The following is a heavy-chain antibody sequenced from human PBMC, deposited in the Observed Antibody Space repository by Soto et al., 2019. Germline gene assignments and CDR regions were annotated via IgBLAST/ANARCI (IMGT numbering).Heavy chain of an antibody. Sequence: SETLSLTCAVYGVSFSGYYWSWIRQPPGKGLEWIGEINHSGSTNYNPSLKSRVTISVDTSKNQFSLKLSSVTAADTAVYYCARGGIRRTGYYYYGMDVWGQGTTVTV. CDR2: INHSGST. CDR1: GVSFSGYY. J-gene: IGHJ6*02. V-gene: IGHV4-34*01. CDR3: ARGGIRRTGYYYYGMDV.